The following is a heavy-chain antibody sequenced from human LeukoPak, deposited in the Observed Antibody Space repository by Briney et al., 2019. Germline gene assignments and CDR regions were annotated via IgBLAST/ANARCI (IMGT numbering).Heavy chain of an antibody. CDR3: AKSYGGKFDY. D-gene: IGHD4-23*01. V-gene: IGHV3-23*01. CDR2: ISGSGGST. CDR1: GFTFSSFS. Sequence: GGSLRLSCAASGFTFSSFSMNWVRQAPGKGLEWVSAISGSGGSTYYADSVKGRFTISRDNSKNTLYLQMNGLRAEDTAVYYCAKSYGGKFDYWGQGTLVTVSS. J-gene: IGHJ4*02.